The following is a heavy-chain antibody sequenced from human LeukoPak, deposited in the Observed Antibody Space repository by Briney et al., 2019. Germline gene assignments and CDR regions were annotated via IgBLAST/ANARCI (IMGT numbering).Heavy chain of an antibody. CDR2: IKQDGSEK. CDR3: ARSVGANGDY. CDR1: GFTFSSYW. Sequence: GGSLRLSCVASGFTFSSYWMSWVRQAPGKGLEWVANIKQDGSEKYYVDSVKGRFTISRDNAKNSLYLQMNSLRAEDTAVYYCARSVGANGDYWGQGTLVTVSS. J-gene: IGHJ4*02. D-gene: IGHD1-26*01. V-gene: IGHV3-7*01.